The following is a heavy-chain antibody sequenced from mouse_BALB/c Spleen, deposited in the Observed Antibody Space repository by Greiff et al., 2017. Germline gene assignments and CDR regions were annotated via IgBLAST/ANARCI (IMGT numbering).Heavy chain of an antibody. CDR1: GFTFNTYA. CDR2: IRSKSNNYAT. D-gene: IGHD1-1*01. Sequence: EVQLVESGGGLVQPKGSLKLSCAASGFTFNTYAMNWVRQAPGKGLEWVARIRSKSNNYATYYADSVKDRFTISRDDSQSMLYLQMNNLKTEDTAMYYCVRPGYYGSSYWYFDVWGAGTTVTVSS. J-gene: IGHJ1*01. V-gene: IGHV10-1*02. CDR3: VRPGYYGSSYWYFDV.